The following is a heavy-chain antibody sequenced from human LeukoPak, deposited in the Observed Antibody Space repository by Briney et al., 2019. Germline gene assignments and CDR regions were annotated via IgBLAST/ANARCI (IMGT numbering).Heavy chain of an antibody. CDR3: ASIAVAGYFDY. D-gene: IGHD6-19*01. CDR1: GYTFTSYY. CDR2: INPSGGST. J-gene: IGHJ4*02. Sequence: GASVRVSCAASGYTFTSYYMHWVRQAPGQGLEWMGIINPSGGSTSYAEKFQGRVTMTGDTSTSTVYMELSSLRSEDTAVYYCASIAVAGYFDYWGQGTLVTVSS. V-gene: IGHV1-46*01.